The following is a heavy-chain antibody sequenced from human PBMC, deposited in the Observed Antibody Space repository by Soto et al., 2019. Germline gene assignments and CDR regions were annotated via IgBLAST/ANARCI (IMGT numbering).Heavy chain of an antibody. CDR2: ISGGGGTT. J-gene: IGHJ2*01. CDR3: ATAVAGYWYFDL. CDR1: GITFSSYA. Sequence: EVQLLESGGGLVQPGGSLRLSCAASGITFSSYAMSWVRQAPGKGLQWVSDISGGGGTTYYADSVKGRFTISRDNSKNALYLQMSSLRAEDTAVYYCATAVAGYWYFDLWGRGTLVTVSS. D-gene: IGHD6-19*01. V-gene: IGHV3-23*01.